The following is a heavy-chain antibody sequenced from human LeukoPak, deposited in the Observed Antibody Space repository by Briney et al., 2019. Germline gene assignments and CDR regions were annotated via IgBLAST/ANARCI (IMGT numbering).Heavy chain of an antibody. V-gene: IGHV1-18*01. J-gene: IGHJ6*02. D-gene: IGHD2-2*01. CDR3: ARYCSSTSCASPYGMDV. CDR1: GYTFTSYG. CDR2: ISAYSGNT. Sequence: ASVKVSCKASGYTFTSYGISWVRQAPGQGLEWMGWISAYSGNTNYAQKLQGRVTMTTDTSTSTAYMELRSLRSDDTAVYYCARYCSSTSCASPYGMDVWGQGTTVTVSS.